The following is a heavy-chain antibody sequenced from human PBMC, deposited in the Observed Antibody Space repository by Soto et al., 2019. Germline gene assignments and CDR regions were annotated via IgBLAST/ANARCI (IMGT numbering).Heavy chain of an antibody. CDR1: GGTFSSYA. D-gene: IGHD4-17*01. J-gene: IGHJ3*02. V-gene: IGHV1-18*01. CDR2: ISAYNGNT. Sequence: GASVKVSCKASGGTFSSYAISWVRQAPGQGLEWMGWISAYNGNTNYAQKLQGRVTMTTDTSTSTAYMELRSLRSDDTAVYYCARAVLEDYGHAFDIWGQGTMVTVSS. CDR3: ARAVLEDYGHAFDI.